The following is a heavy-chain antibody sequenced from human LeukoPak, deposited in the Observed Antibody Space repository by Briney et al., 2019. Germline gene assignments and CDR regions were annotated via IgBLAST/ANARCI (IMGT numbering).Heavy chain of an antibody. D-gene: IGHD3-22*01. V-gene: IGHV3-11*04. CDR2: ISSSGSTI. J-gene: IGHJ4*02. Sequence: GGSLRLSCAASGFTFSDYYMSWIRQAPGKGLEWVSYISSSGSTIYYADSVKGRFTISRDNSKNTLYLQMNSLRAEDTAVYYCARGDYYDSSGYWEFDYWGQGTLVTVSS. CDR1: GFTFSDYY. CDR3: ARGDYYDSSGYWEFDY.